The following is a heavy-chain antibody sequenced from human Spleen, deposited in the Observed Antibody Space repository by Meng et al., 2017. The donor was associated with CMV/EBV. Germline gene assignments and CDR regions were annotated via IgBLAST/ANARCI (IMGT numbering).Heavy chain of an antibody. V-gene: IGHV4-59*01. CDR2: IYYSGST. D-gene: IGHD3-16*01. J-gene: IGHJ6*02. Sequence: GSLRLTCTVSGDSISSYYWSWIRQPPGKGLEWIGYIYYSGSTNYNPSLKSRVTISVDTSKNQFSLKLSSVTAADTAVYYCARVPLGDDYYYGMDVWGQGTTVTVSS. CDR3: ARVPLGDDYYYGMDV. CDR1: GDSISSYY.